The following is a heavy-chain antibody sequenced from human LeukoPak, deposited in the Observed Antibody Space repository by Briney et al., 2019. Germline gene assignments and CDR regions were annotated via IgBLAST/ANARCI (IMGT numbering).Heavy chain of an antibody. V-gene: IGHV3-7*03. CDR3: AKEGRSLQTY. J-gene: IGHJ4*02. CDR1: GFMFSSNW. D-gene: IGHD5-24*01. Sequence: GGSLRLSCAASGFMFSSNWMSWVRLAPGKGLEWVANIKEDGTETYYVDSVKGRFTISRDNAKNSLYLQMNNLRVEDTAVYYCAKEGRSLQTYWSQGTLVTVSS. CDR2: IKEDGTET.